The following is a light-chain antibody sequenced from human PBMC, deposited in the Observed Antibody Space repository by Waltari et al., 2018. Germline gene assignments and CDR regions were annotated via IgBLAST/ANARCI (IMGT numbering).Light chain of an antibody. CDR3: QQRSNWPQIT. J-gene: IGKJ5*01. CDR1: QSVRSY. V-gene: IGKV3-11*01. Sequence: EIVLTQSPATLSLSPGERATLSCRASQSVRSYLAWYQQKPGQAPRLLIYDASNRATGIQARFSGSGSGTDFTLTISSLEPEDFAVYYCQQRSNWPQITFGQGTRLEIK. CDR2: DAS.